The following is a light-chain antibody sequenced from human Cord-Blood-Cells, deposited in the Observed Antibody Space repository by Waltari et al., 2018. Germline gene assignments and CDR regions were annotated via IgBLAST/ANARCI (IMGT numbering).Light chain of an antibody. CDR1: QSISSY. J-gene: IGKJ1*01. V-gene: IGKV1-39*01. Sequence: DIQMTQSPSSLSASVGDRVTITCRASQSISSYLNWYQQKPGKAPKLLIYAASSLQSGGPSRFSGSGSGTDFTLTISSLQPEDFATYYCQQSYSTPRTFGQGTKGEIK. CDR3: QQSYSTPRT. CDR2: AAS.